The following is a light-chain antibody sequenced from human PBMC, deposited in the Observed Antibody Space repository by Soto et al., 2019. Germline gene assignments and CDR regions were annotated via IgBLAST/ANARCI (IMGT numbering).Light chain of an antibody. CDR2: DAS. V-gene: IGKV1-33*01. CDR1: QDISNL. CDR3: QQYEDIPIT. Sequence: DIHMTRGASSLSASVGDRVTITCQASQDISNLLNWYQQKPGKAPRLLIYDASNLETGVPSRFSGSGSGTDFTFTISSLQPEDIATYYCQQYEDIPITFGQGTRLEIK. J-gene: IGKJ5*01.